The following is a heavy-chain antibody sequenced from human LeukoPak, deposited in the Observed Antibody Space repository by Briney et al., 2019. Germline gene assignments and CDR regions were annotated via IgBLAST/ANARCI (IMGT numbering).Heavy chain of an antibody. V-gene: IGHV3-48*01. Sequence: GGSLRLSCAASGFTFSSYSMNWVHQAPGKGLEWVSYISSSSSTIYYADSVKGRFTISRDNAKNSLYLQMNSLRAEDTAVYYCAELGITMIGGVWGKGTTVTISS. CDR3: AELGITMIGGV. D-gene: IGHD3-10*02. J-gene: IGHJ6*04. CDR1: GFTFSSYS. CDR2: ISSSSSTI.